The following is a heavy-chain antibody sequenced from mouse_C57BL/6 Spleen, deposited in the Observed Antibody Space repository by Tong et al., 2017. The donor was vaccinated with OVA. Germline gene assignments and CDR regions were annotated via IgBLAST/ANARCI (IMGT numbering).Heavy chain of an antibody. D-gene: IGHD3-2*02. CDR1: GFNIKNTY. CDR2: IDPANGNT. Sequence: EVQLQESVAELVRPGASVKLSCTASGFNIKNTYMHWVKQRPEQGLEWIGRIDPANGNTKYAPKFQGKATITADKSSSTAYMQLSSLTSEDTAIYYCAPTAQATVYAMDYWGQGTSVTVSS. V-gene: IGHV14-3*01. CDR3: APTAQATVYAMDY. J-gene: IGHJ4*01.